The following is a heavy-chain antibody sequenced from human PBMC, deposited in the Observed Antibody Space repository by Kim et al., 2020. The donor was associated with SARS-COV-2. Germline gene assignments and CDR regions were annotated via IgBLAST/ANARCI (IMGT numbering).Heavy chain of an antibody. CDR1: GGSIRSYY. J-gene: IGHJ5*02. CDR3: ARGSGFGEFQFDP. CDR2: IYSSGST. V-gene: IGHV4-4*07. Sequence: SETLSLICTVSGGSIRSYYWSWIRQPAGKGLEWIARIYSSGSTNYNPSLKSRVTTSVDMSKNQSSLKLTSVTAADTAVYYCARGSGFGEFQFDPWGQGTL. D-gene: IGHD3-10*01.